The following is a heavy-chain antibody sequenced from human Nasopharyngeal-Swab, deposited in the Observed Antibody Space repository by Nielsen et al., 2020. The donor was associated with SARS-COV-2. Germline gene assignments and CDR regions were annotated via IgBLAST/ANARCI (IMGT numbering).Heavy chain of an antibody. CDR1: GGSISSSNW. CDR2: IYHSGST. CDR3: ARSLGWRHYAFDI. V-gene: IGHV4-4*02. J-gene: IGHJ3*02. Sequence: SETLSLTCAVSGGSISSSNWWSWVRQPPGKGLEWIGEIYHSGSTNYNPFLKSRVTISVDKSKNQFSLKLSSVTAADTAVYYCARSLGWRHYAFDIWGQGTMVTVSS. D-gene: IGHD6-19*01.